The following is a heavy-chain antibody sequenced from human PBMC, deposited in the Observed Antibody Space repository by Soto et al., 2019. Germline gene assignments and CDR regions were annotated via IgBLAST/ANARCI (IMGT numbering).Heavy chain of an antibody. V-gene: IGHV4-61*01. CDR1: GGSVSSGSFY. J-gene: IGHJ6*02. Sequence: XATLSLSCTVSGGSVSSGSFYWSWIRQPPGKGLEWIGYIYYSGSTNYNPSLKSRVTISVDTSKNQFSLKLSSVTAADTAVYYCARDRYYYDSSGYNDQYYYYYGMDVWGQGTTVTVSS. CDR3: ARDRYYYDSSGYNDQYYYYYGMDV. D-gene: IGHD3-22*01. CDR2: IYYSGST.